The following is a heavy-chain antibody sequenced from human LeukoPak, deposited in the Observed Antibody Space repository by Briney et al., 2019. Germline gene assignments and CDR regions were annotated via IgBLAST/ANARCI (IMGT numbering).Heavy chain of an antibody. CDR3: TPHSSFDY. V-gene: IGHV3-15*01. CDR2: IKKKVERAAT. CDR1: GFPFSSAW. J-gene: IGHJ4*02. Sequence: GGSLRLSCAVSGFPFSSAWMSWVRQAPGKGLEWVGQIKKKVERAATNYAAPVKGKFPISRDDSQNTLNLQMNSLKVEDTAVYYCTPHSSFDYWGQGALVTVSS. D-gene: IGHD2-15*01.